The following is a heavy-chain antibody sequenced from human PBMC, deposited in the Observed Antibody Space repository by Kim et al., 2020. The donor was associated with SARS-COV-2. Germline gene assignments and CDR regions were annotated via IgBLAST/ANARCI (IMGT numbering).Heavy chain of an antibody. J-gene: IGHJ2*01. D-gene: IGHD3-16*01. CDR1: GGSFSGYY. CDR2: INHSGRT. V-gene: IGHV4-34*01. CDR3: ARRLSYTSGWGGNDCDL. Sequence: SETLSLTCAVYGGSFSGYYWSWIRQPPGKGLEWIGEINHSGRTNYNPSLKSRATISVDTSKNQFSLKLTSVTAADAALYFFARRLSYTSGWGGNDCDLWG.